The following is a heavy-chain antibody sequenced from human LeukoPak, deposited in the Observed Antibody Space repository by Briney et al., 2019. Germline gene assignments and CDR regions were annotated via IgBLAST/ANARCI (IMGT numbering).Heavy chain of an antibody. Sequence: ASVKVSCKASGGTFSSYAISWVRQAPGQGLEWMGGIIPIFGTANYAQKFQGRVTITTDESTSTAYMELSSLRSEDTAVYYCANQRDLAVAGTIDYWGQGTLVTVSS. D-gene: IGHD6-19*01. CDR2: IIPIFGTA. J-gene: IGHJ4*02. CDR1: GGTFSSYA. CDR3: ANQRDLAVAGTIDY. V-gene: IGHV1-69*05.